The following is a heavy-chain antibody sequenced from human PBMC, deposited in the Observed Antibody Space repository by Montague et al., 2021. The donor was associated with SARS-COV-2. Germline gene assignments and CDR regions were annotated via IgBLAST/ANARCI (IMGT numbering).Heavy chain of an antibody. V-gene: IGHV4-39*07. CDR2: INHSGST. CDR3: ARALRRVVIKHFDY. J-gene: IGHJ4*02. D-gene: IGHD3-3*01. Sequence: SETLSLTCTVSGGSISSSSYYWGWIRQPPGKGLEWIGEINHSGSTNYNPSLKSRVTISVDTSKNQFSLELSSVTAADTAVYYCARALRRVVIKHFDYWGQGTLVTVSS. CDR1: GGSISSSSYY.